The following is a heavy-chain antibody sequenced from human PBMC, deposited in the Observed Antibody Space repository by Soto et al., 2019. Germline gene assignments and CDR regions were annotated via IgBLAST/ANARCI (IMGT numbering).Heavy chain of an antibody. J-gene: IGHJ3*02. D-gene: IGHD2-2*01. Sequence: GGSLRLSCAASGFTFSSYWMSWVRQAPGKGLEWVANIKQDGSGKYYVDSVKGRFTISRDNAKNSLYLQMNSLRAEDTAVYYCARSSTSPSWSAFDIWGQGTMVTVSS. CDR1: GFTFSSYW. V-gene: IGHV3-7*03. CDR3: ARSSTSPSWSAFDI. CDR2: IKQDGSGK.